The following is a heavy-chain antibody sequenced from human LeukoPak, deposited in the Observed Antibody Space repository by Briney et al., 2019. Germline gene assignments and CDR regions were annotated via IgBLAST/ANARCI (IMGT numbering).Heavy chain of an antibody. CDR2: ISNSGSIR. CDR3: ARGVVVGYYYYMDV. V-gene: IGHV3-48*03. Sequence: GGSLRLSCAASRFIFSSYEMNWVRQAPGKGLEWVSYISNSGSIRYYADSVKGRFTISRDNAKNSLYLQMNSLRAEDTAVYYCARGVVVGYYYYMDVWGKGTTVTISS. J-gene: IGHJ6*03. CDR1: RFIFSSYE. D-gene: IGHD2-21*01.